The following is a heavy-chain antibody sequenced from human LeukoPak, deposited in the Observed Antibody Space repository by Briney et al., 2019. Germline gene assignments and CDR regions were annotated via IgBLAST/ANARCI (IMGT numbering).Heavy chain of an antibody. J-gene: IGHJ6*02. CDR3: AKDGRYCSGGSPCWVYYYGMDV. Sequence: PGGSLRLSCAASGFTFSSYAMSWVRQAPGKALEWVSAISGSGGSTYYADSVKGRFTISRDNSKNTLYLQMNSLRAEDTAVYYCAKDGRYCSGGSPCWVYYYGMDVWGQGTTVTVSS. D-gene: IGHD2-15*01. CDR2: ISGSGGST. V-gene: IGHV3-23*01. CDR1: GFTFSSYA.